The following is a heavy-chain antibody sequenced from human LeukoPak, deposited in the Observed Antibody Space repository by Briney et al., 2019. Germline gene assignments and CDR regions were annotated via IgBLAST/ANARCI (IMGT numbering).Heavy chain of an antibody. J-gene: IGHJ4*02. V-gene: IGHV4-4*02. D-gene: IGHD2-2*01. CDR2: IFHGGST. CDR1: DVSLSSDNW. CDR3: AKVRGGCSRTSCYFEN. Sequence: SETLSLTCAVSDVSLSSDNWWSWVRQSPGKGLEWIGEIFHGGSTNCNPSLKSRVTISIDKSKNQFSLSLTSVAAADTAVYYCAKVRGGCSRTSCYFENWGQGTLITVSS.